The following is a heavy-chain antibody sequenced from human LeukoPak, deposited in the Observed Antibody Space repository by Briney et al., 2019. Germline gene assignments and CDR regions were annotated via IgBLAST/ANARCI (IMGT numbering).Heavy chain of an antibody. V-gene: IGHV4-34*01. J-gene: IGHJ4*02. CDR3: ARGPEYSSSWYPYYFDY. CDR2: INHSGST. Sequence: PSETLSLTCAVYGGSFSVYYWSWIRQPPGKGLEWIGEINHSGSTNYNPSLKSRVTISVDTSKNQFSLKLSSVTAADTAVHYCARGPEYSSSWYPYYFDYWGQGTLVTVSS. CDR1: GGSFSVYY. D-gene: IGHD6-13*01.